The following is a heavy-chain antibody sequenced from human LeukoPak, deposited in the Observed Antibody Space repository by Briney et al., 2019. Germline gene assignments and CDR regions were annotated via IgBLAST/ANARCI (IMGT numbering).Heavy chain of an antibody. CDR1: GFTFSSYW. CDR3: ARGHGSGSYRY. J-gene: IGHJ4*02. Sequence: GGSLRLSCAASGFTFSSYWMSWVRQAPGKGLEWVANIKQDGSEKYYVDSVKGRFTISRDNAKNSLYLQTNSLRAEDTAVYYCARGHGSGSYRYWGQGTLVTVSS. V-gene: IGHV3-7*01. D-gene: IGHD3-10*01. CDR2: IKQDGSEK.